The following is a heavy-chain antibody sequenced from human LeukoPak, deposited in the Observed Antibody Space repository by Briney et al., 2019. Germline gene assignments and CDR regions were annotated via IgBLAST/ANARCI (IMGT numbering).Heavy chain of an antibody. D-gene: IGHD1-26*01. CDR3: ARGLGSYQ. V-gene: IGHV3-23*01. CDR2: ITGSGGGT. J-gene: IGHJ4*02. Sequence: GGSLRLYCAASGFILRNYAMNGVRQAPGKGPEWVSSITGSGGGTSYADSVKGRFAISRDNSKSTLYLQLNSLRAEDTAVYYCARGLGSYQWGQGTLVTVSS. CDR1: GFILRNYA.